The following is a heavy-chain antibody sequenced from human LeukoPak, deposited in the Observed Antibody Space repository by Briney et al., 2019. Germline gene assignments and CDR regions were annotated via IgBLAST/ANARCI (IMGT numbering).Heavy chain of an antibody. CDR3: ARDLFGSGSYDH. Sequence: GGSLRLSCAASGFTLTSYGMHWVRQAPGKGPEWVSFIRTDGTTKYYADSVEGRFTISRDSAKNTLYLQMNSLRVEDTAVYYCARDLFGSGSYDHWGQGTLVTVPS. J-gene: IGHJ4*02. CDR2: IRTDGTTK. V-gene: IGHV3-30*02. CDR1: GFTLTSYG. D-gene: IGHD3-10*01.